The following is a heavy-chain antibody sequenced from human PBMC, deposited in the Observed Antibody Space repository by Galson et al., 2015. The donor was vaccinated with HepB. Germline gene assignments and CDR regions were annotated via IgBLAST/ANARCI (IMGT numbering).Heavy chain of an antibody. D-gene: IGHD3-16*01. CDR1: GFTFSSYW. CDR3: ASWGLRASSPFDY. V-gene: IGHV3-7*01. CDR2: IKQDGSEK. Sequence: SLRLSCAASGFTFSSYWMSWVRQAPGKGLEWVANIKQDGSEKYYVDSVKGRFTISRDNAKNSLYLQMNSLRAEDTAAYYCASWGLRASSPFDYWGQGTLVTVSS. J-gene: IGHJ4*02.